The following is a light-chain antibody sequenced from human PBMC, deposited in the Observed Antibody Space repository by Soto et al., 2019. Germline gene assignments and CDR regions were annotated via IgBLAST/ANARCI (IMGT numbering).Light chain of an antibody. CDR3: QQYGSSPPRFT. CDR1: QSVSSSY. Sequence: EIVLTQSPGTLSLSPGERATLSCRASQSVSSSYLAWYQKKPGQAPRLLIYGASSRATGIPVRFSGSGSGTDFTLTISRLEPEDFAVYYCQQYGSSPPRFTFGPGTKVDIK. V-gene: IGKV3-20*01. J-gene: IGKJ3*01. CDR2: GAS.